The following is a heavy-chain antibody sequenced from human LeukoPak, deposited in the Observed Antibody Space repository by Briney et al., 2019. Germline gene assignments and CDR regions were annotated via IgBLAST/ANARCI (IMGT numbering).Heavy chain of an antibody. Sequence: SQTLSLTCAISGDSVFSNSSWNWIRQSPSRGLEWLGRTYYRSKWYNDYGVSVKSRININPDTSKNHFSLQLSSVTPEDTAVYYCERGGQGDGHSADEGFDIWGQGTMVTVS. V-gene: IGHV6-1*01. J-gene: IGHJ3*02. CDR1: GDSVFSNSS. CDR3: ERGGQGDGHSADEGFDI. CDR2: TYYRSKWYN. D-gene: IGHD5-18*01.